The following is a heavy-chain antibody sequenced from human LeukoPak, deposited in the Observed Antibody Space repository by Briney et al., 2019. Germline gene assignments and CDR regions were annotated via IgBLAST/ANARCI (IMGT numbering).Heavy chain of an antibody. J-gene: IGHJ4*02. CDR1: GFTFDDYA. CDR3: AKAAIGYYDSSPKGYFDY. Sequence: PGGSLRLSCAASGFTFDDYAMHWVRQAPGKGLEWVSGISWNSGSIGYADSVKGRFTISRDNAKNSLYLQMNSLRAEDTALYYCAKAAIGYYDSSPKGYFDYWGQGTLVTVSS. V-gene: IGHV3-9*01. CDR2: ISWNSGSI. D-gene: IGHD3-22*01.